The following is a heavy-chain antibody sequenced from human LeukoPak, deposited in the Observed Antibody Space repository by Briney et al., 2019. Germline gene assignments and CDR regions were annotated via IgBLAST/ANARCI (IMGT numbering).Heavy chain of an antibody. V-gene: IGHV6-1*01. J-gene: IGHJ6*02. CDR1: GDSVSSNSAA. D-gene: IGHD4-23*01. CDR2: TYYRSKWYN. Sequence: SQTLSPTCAISGDSVSSNSAAWNWIRQSPSRGLEWLGRTYYRSKWYNDYAVSVKSRITINPDTSKNQFSLQLNSVTPEDTAVYYCARDPDYGGNSDYYYGMDVWGQGTTVTVSS. CDR3: ARDPDYGGNSDYYYGMDV.